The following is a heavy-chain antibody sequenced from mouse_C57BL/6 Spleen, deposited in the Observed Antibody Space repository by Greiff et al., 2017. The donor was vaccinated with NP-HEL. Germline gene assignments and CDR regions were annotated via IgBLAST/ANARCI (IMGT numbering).Heavy chain of an antibody. D-gene: IGHD2-3*01. J-gene: IGHJ3*01. CDR2: ISYDGSN. V-gene: IGHV3-6*01. Sequence: EVQLVESGPGLVKPSQSLSLTCSVTGYSITSGYYWNWIRQFPGNKLEWMGYISYDGSNNYNPSLKNRISITRDTSKNQFFLKLNSVTTEDTATYYCARGTWLLHKVAYWGQGTLVTVSA. CDR1: GYSITSGYY. CDR3: ARGTWLLHKVAY.